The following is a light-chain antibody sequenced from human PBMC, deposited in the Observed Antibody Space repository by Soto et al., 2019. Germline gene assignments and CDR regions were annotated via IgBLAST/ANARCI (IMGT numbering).Light chain of an antibody. CDR1: QSVSSSY. CDR2: GAS. J-gene: IGKJ1*01. Sequence: EIVLTLSPGTLSLSPGERDTLSCRASQSVSSSYLAWYQQKPGQAPRLLIYGASSRATGIPDRFSGSGSGTDFTLAISRLEPEDFAVYYCQQYGSSPRTFGQGTKVDIK. V-gene: IGKV3-20*01. CDR3: QQYGSSPRT.